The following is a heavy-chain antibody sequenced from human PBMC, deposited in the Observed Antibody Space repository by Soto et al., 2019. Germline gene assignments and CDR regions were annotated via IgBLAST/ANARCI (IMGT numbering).Heavy chain of an antibody. Sequence: QVQLQESGPGLVKPSETLSLTCTVSGGSISSYYWCWIRQPPGRGLEWIGYIYYRGNTNYNPSLKSRVTISVDTSKKQFSLQLSSVPPADTAMYHCARINLYFDLWGRGTLVTVAA. CDR1: GGSISSYY. V-gene: IGHV4-59*01. CDR3: ARINLYFDL. J-gene: IGHJ2*01. CDR2: IYYRGNT.